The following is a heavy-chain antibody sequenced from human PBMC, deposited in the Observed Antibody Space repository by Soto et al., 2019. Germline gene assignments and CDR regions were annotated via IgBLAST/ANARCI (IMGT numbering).Heavy chain of an antibody. V-gene: IGHV4-39*01. CDR1: GYSIGTNHSY. J-gene: IGHJ4*02. CDR2: IHYSGST. CDR3: ARHEGNGNVWPLDY. Sequence: SETLSLTCPVSGYSIGTNHSYLAWIRPSPGKGLEWIGNIHYSGSTYYMPSLRSRVTLSVDTSKNQFSLRLTSVTAEDTAVYYCARHEGNGNVWPLDYWGQGILVTVSA. D-gene: IGHD2-8*01.